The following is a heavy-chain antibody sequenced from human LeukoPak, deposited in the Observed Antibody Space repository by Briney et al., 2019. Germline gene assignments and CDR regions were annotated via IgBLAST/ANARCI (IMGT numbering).Heavy chain of an antibody. CDR1: GYTLTSYD. V-gene: IGHV1-8*03. D-gene: IGHD4-17*01. CDR3: AKGAMTTVTTGLRFDP. CDR2: MNPNSGNT. Sequence: ASVKVSCKASGYTLTSYDINWVRQATGQGIEWMGWMNPNSGNTDYAQKLQGRVTITRNTSISTAYMELSSLRSEDTAVYYCAKGAMTTVTTGLRFDPWGQGTLVTVSS. J-gene: IGHJ5*02.